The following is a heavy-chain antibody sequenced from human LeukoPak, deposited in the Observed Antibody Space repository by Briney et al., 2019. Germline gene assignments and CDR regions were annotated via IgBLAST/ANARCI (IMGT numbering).Heavy chain of an antibody. Sequence: GESLKISCKGSGYSFTSYWIGWVRQMPGKGLEWMGIIYPGDSDTRYSPSFQGQVTISADKSISTAYLQWSSLKASDTAMYYCARLMIRAIGGDYFDYWGQGTLVTVSS. CDR3: ARLMIRAIGGDYFDY. V-gene: IGHV5-51*01. J-gene: IGHJ4*02. CDR2: IYPGDSDT. CDR1: GYSFTSYW. D-gene: IGHD2-2*01.